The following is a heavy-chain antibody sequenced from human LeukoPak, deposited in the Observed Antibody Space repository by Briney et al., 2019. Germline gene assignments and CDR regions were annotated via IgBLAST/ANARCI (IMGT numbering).Heavy chain of an antibody. Sequence: PSETLSLTCTVSGGSISSYYWSLIRQPPGKGLEWIGYIYYSGSTNYNPSLKSRVTISVDTSKNQFSLKLSSVTAADTAVYYCARALNYYYGSGSYSVFDYWGQGTLVTVSS. CDR1: GGSISSYY. CDR3: ARALNYYYGSGSYSVFDY. V-gene: IGHV4-59*01. CDR2: IYYSGST. D-gene: IGHD3-10*01. J-gene: IGHJ4*02.